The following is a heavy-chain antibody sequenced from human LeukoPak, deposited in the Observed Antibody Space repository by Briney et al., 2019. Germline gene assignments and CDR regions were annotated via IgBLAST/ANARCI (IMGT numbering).Heavy chain of an antibody. CDR2: IYTSGST. J-gene: IGHJ5*02. CDR1: GGSISSGSYY. D-gene: IGHD3-16*02. Sequence: SQTLSLTCTVSGGSISSGSYYWSWIRQPAGKGLECIGRIYTSGSTNYNPSLKSRVTISVDTSKNQFSLKLSSVTAADTAVYYCARDRAYDYVWGSYRYIWFDPWGQGTLVTVSS. CDR3: ARDRAYDYVWGSYRYIWFDP. V-gene: IGHV4-61*02.